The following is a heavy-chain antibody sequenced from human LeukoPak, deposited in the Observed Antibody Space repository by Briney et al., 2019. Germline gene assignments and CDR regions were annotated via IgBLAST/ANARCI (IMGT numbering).Heavy chain of an antibody. CDR3: AKDRTVGASYWYFDL. V-gene: IGHV3-23*01. J-gene: IGHJ2*01. Sequence: GALRLSCAASGVTLSSYAMSWARQAPGKGLEWVSGISSSGSGGNTYYADSVKGRFTISRDSSKSTLFLHMNTLRAEDTAIYYCAKDRTVGASYWYFDLWGRGTLVTVSS. CDR1: GVTLSSYA. D-gene: IGHD1-26*01. CDR2: ISSSGSGGNT.